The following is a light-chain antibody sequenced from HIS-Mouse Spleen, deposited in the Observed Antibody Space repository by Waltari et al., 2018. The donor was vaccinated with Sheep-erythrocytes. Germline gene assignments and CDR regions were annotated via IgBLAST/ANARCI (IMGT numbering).Light chain of an antibody. CDR2: DVS. J-gene: IGLJ3*02. V-gene: IGLV2-11*01. CDR3: CSYAGSYTWV. CDR1: SSDVGGSNY. Sequence: QSALTQPRSVSGSPGQSVTIPCTGTSSDVGGSNYVPWYQQHPGKAPTLMIYDVSKRPSGVPDRFSGSKSGNTASLTISGLQAEDEADYYCCSYAGSYTWVFGGGTKLTVL.